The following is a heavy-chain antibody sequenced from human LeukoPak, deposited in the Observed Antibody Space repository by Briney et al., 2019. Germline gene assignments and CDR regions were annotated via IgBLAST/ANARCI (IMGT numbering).Heavy chain of an antibody. V-gene: IGHV3-53*01. CDR1: GFTVSSNY. D-gene: IGHD3-10*01. CDR2: IYRGGST. CDR3: ARDRDGSGTYLGIFDY. Sequence: GGSLRLSCVASGFTVSSNYMSWVRQAPGKGLEWVSVIYRGGSTYYADSVKGRFTISRDNSKNTLYLHMNSLRAEDTAIYYCARDRDGSGTYLGIFDYWGQGTLVTVSS. J-gene: IGHJ4*02.